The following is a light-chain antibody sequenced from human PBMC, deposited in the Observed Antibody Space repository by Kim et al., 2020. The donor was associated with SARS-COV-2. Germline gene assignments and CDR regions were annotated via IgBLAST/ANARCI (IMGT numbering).Light chain of an antibody. CDR2: YDT. J-gene: IGLJ3*02. CDR1: NIGSKS. Sequence: SYELTQPPSVSVAPGKTAKITCGGNNIGSKSVHWYQQKPGQAPVLVIYYDTDRPSGIPERFSGSNSGYTATLTISRVEAGDEADYYCQVWDSSSDRVFGG. V-gene: IGLV3-21*04. CDR3: QVWDSSSDRV.